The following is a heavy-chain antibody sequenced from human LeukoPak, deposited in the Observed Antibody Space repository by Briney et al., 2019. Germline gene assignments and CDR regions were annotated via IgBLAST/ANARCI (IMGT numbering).Heavy chain of an antibody. CDR2: IKNDGSST. Sequence: GGSLRLSCAASGFTFSNYWIHWVRQAPGKGLVWVSRIKNDGSSTSYADSVKGRFTISRDNAENTLYLQMNSLRAEDTAVYYCARDLCSGGSCVLDAFDIWGQGTMVTVSS. V-gene: IGHV3-74*01. D-gene: IGHD2-15*01. J-gene: IGHJ3*02. CDR3: ARDLCSGGSCVLDAFDI. CDR1: GFTFSNYW.